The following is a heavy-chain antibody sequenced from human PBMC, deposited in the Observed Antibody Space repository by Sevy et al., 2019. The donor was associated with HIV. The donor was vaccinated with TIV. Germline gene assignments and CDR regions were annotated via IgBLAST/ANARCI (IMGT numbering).Heavy chain of an antibody. Sequence: GGSLRLSYAASGFIFSSHELNWVRQAPGKGLEWIAYIANSGTDTAYADSVKGRFTITRDAANRSVYLRMNSLRVEDTAVYYCARSWLFNGYFDYWGQGSLVTVSS. J-gene: IGHJ4*02. D-gene: IGHD6-19*01. CDR1: GFIFSSHE. V-gene: IGHV3-48*03. CDR2: IANSGTDT. CDR3: ARSWLFNGYFDY.